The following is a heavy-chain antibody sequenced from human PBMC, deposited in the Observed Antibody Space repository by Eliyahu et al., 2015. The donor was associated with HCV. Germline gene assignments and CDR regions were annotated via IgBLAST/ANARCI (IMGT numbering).Heavy chain of an antibody. CDR3: ARGLSVATFRAHAFDI. J-gene: IGHJ3*02. V-gene: IGHV4-59*01. CDR2: IYYSGST. D-gene: IGHD6-6*01. Sequence: QVQLQESGPGLVKPSETLSLTCTVXGGSITNYYWSWIRQPPGKGLEWIGYIYYSGSTNYNPSLKSRVTISVDTSKNQFSLKLSSVTAADTAFYYCARGLSVATFRAHAFDIWGQGTMVTVSS. CDR1: GGSITNYY.